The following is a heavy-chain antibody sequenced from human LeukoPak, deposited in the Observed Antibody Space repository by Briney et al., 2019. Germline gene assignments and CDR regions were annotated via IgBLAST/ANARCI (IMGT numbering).Heavy chain of an antibody. Sequence: SETLSLTCTVSGGSISNYYWSWIRQPAGKGLEWIGRIHSSGSTNYNPSLKSRVTISVDTSKNQFSLKLSSVTAADTAVYYCARGSRGGTHYWGQGTLVTVSS. CDR2: IHSSGST. V-gene: IGHV4-4*07. J-gene: IGHJ4*02. D-gene: IGHD2-2*01. CDR1: GGSISNYY. CDR3: ARGSRGGTHY.